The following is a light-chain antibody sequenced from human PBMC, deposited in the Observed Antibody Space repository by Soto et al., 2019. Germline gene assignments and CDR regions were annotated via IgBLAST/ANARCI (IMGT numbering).Light chain of an antibody. CDR1: SSDVGAYNY. Sequence: ALTQPRSVSGSPGQSVTISCTGTSSDVGAYNYVSWYQQHPDKAPKLMIYDVSKRPSGVPDRFSGSKSGNTASLTISGLQAEDEADYYCCSYAGSDTYVVFGGGTKLTVL. J-gene: IGLJ2*01. CDR3: CSYAGSDTYVV. CDR2: DVS. V-gene: IGLV2-11*01.